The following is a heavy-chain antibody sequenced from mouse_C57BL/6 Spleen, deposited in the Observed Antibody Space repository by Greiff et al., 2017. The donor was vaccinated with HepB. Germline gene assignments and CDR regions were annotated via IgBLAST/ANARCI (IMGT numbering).Heavy chain of an antibody. CDR3: TGDGYYYAMDY. Sequence: QVQLQQSGAELVRPGASVTLSCKASGYTFTDYEMHWVKQTPVHGLEWIGAIDPETGGTAYNQKFKGKAILTADKSSSTAYMELRSLTSEDSAVYYCTGDGYYYAMDYWGQGTSVTVSS. V-gene: IGHV1-15*01. CDR2: IDPETGGT. CDR1: GYTFTDYE. D-gene: IGHD2-3*01. J-gene: IGHJ4*01.